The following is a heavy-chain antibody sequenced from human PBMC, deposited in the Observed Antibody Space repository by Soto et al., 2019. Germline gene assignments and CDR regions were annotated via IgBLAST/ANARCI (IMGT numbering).Heavy chain of an antibody. Sequence: GGSLRLSCAASGFTFSAYNMNWVRQAPGKGLEWFSYISSSGDTIYYADSVKGRFTISRDNAENSLFLQMNGLRDDDTAVYYCARDWPRHNSGWPVFDYWGQGTLVTVSS. CDR3: ARDWPRHNSGWPVFDY. V-gene: IGHV3-48*02. CDR2: ISSSGDTI. J-gene: IGHJ4*02. D-gene: IGHD6-19*01. CDR1: GFTFSAYN.